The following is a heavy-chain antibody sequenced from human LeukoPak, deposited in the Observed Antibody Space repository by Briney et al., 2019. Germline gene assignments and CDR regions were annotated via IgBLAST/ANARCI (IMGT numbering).Heavy chain of an antibody. CDR3: TRAPPQRRGYDS. Sequence: SETLSLTCTVSGVSITSENWWTWVRQPPGKGLEWIGEIHHSGTTKYSPSLESRVSVSADKSKSQFSLNLRSMTAADTAVYFCTRAPPQRRGYDSWGQGTLVTVSS. CDR1: GVSITSENW. V-gene: IGHV4-4*02. CDR2: IHHSGTT. J-gene: IGHJ4*02. D-gene: IGHD2-15*01.